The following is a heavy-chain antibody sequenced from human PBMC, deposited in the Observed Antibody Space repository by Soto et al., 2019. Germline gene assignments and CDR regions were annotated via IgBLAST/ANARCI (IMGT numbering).Heavy chain of an antibody. CDR3: ARHGEVFQG. V-gene: IGHV4-39*01. Sequence: PSETLSLTCIVSGGSISSSSYYWGWIRQPPGKGLEWIGSIYYSGSTSYNPSLQSRVTISVDTSKSQLSLTLRSVTAADTAVYCCARHGEVFQGWGQGTLVTVSS. J-gene: IGHJ4*02. CDR1: GGSISSSSYY. CDR2: IYYSGST. D-gene: IGHD3-3*01.